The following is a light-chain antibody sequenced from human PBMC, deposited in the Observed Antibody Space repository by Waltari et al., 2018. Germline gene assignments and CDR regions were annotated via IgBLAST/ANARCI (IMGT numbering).Light chain of an antibody. CDR3: MQALQTWA. V-gene: IGKV2-28*01. CDR2: LGS. J-gene: IGKJ1*01. Sequence: DNVVTQSPLSLPVTPGEPATISCSSSQSLLHSNGYNYLEWYVQRPGQSPQLLIYLGSTRAPGVPDRFSGSGSGTDFTLKISRVEAEDVGVYYCMQALQTWAFGQGTKVEIK. CDR1: QSLLHSNGYNY.